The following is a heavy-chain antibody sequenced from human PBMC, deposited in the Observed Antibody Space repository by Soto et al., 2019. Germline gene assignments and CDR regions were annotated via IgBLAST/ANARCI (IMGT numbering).Heavy chain of an antibody. CDR2: ISGSGYST. Sequence: PVESLRLSCAASGFTFSSYAMTWVRQAPGKGLEWVSAISGSGYSTYYADSVKGRFTISRDNSENTVYLQMNSLRAEDTAVYYCAKTPYYYDSSGYYYSAFDIWGQGTMVTVSS. D-gene: IGHD3-22*01. CDR3: AKTPYYYDSSGYYYSAFDI. V-gene: IGHV3-23*01. J-gene: IGHJ3*02. CDR1: GFTFSSYA.